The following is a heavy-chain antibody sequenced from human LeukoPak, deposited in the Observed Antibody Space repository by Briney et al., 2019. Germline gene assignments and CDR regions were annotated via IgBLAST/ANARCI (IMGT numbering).Heavy chain of an antibody. J-gene: IGHJ4*02. Sequence: PGASVKVSCRASGGTFDNYAVSWVREAPGLGLEWMGRIIPMLGKTNSAQKFQDRVTITADTSTGTAYMELTNLRSDDTAVYFCARGLFGGFAAAPFDHWGQRTLVTVS. CDR3: ARGLFGGFAAAPFDH. D-gene: IGHD2-2*01. CDR2: IIPMLGKT. V-gene: IGHV1-69*04. CDR1: GGTFDNYA.